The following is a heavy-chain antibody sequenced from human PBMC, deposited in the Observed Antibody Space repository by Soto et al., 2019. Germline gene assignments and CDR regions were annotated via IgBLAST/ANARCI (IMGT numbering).Heavy chain of an antibody. V-gene: IGHV4-31*03. J-gene: IGHJ5*02. CDR3: ARESLSNWNSAHCFDT. D-gene: IGHD1-7*01. CDR2: IYYSGST. CDR1: GGSISSGGYY. Sequence: SETLSLTCTVSGGSISSGGYYWSWIRQHPGKGLEWIGYIYYSGSTYYNPSLKSRVTISVDTSKNQFSLKLSSVTAADTAVYYCARESLSNWNSAHCFDTWGQGTLVTVSA.